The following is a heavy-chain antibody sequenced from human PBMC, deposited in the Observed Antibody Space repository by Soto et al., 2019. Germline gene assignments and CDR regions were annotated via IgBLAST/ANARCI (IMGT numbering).Heavy chain of an antibody. CDR3: ARCSGRYYYDSSGYYPLPYGMDV. D-gene: IGHD3-22*01. V-gene: IGHV5-51*01. J-gene: IGHJ6*02. CDR2: IYPGDSDT. CDR1: GYSFTSYW. Sequence: PGESLKISCKGSGYSFTSYWIGWVRQMPGKGLEWMGIIYPGDSDTRYSPSFQGQVTISADKSISTAYLQWSSLKASDTAMYYCARCSGRYYYDSSGYYPLPYGMDVWGQGTTVTVSS.